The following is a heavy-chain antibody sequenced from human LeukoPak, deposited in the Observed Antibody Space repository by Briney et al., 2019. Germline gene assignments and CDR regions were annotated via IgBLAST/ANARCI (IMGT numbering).Heavy chain of an antibody. Sequence: SETLSLTCAVSGGSISSRDYSWTWIRQPPGKGLEWIGYIYPSGSTYYNPSLKSRVTISVDTSKNQFSLKLSSVTTADTAVYYCARGSRRHYDGSGYYFGEFDFWGQGILVTVSS. V-gene: IGHV4-30-2*01. J-gene: IGHJ4*02. D-gene: IGHD3-22*01. CDR1: GGSISSRDYS. CDR3: ARGSRRHYDGSGYYFGEFDF. CDR2: IYPSGST.